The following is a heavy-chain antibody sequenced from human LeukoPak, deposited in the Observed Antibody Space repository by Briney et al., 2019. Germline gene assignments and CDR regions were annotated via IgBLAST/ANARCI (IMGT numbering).Heavy chain of an antibody. CDR2: IYPADSGT. J-gene: IGHJ4*02. CDR3: ARQDGYSLYHFDY. D-gene: IGHD5-18*01. CDR1: GYSFASYW. V-gene: IGHV5-51*01. Sequence: GESLKISCKGSGYSFASYWIAWVRQMPGKGLEWMGIIYPADSGTRYSPSFQGQVTISADKSISTAYLQWSSLKASDTAMYYCARQDGYSLYHFDYWGQGTLVTVSS.